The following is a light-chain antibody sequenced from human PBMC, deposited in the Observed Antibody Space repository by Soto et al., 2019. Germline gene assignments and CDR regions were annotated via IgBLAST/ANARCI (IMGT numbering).Light chain of an antibody. CDR1: SSDVGGYDY. Sequence: QSVLTQPASVSGSPGQSITISCTGTSSDVGGYDYVSWYQQHPGKAPKLMIYEVSNRPSGVSNRFSGSKSGNTASLTISGLQAEDEADYYCSSCTSSSTAIVFGTGTKVTVL. CDR3: SSCTSSSTAIV. J-gene: IGLJ1*01. V-gene: IGLV2-14*01. CDR2: EVS.